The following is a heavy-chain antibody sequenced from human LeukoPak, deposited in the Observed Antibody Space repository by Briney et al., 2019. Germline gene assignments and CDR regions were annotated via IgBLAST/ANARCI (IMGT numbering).Heavy chain of an antibody. J-gene: IGHJ4*02. CDR3: ARGDSSSRGWYFDY. D-gene: IGHD6-13*01. V-gene: IGHV4-59*08. CDR1: GGSISSYY. CDR2: IYYSGGT. Sequence: SETLFLTCTVSGGSISSYYWSWIRQPPGKGLEWIGYIYYSGGTNYNPSLKSRVTISVDTSKNQFSLKLSSVTAADTAVYYCARGDSSSRGWYFDYWGQGTLVTVSS.